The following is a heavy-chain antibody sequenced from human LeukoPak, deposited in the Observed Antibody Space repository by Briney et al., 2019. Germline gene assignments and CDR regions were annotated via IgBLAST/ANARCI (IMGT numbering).Heavy chain of an antibody. V-gene: IGHV1-69*13. CDR2: IIPIFGTA. D-gene: IGHD1-26*01. CDR1: GGTFSSYA. J-gene: IGHJ4*02. CDR3: ARYSGSYGTANDY. Sequence: SVKVSFKASGGTFSSYAISWVRQAPGQGFEWMGGIIPIFGTANYAQKFQGRVTITADESTSAAYMELSSLRSEDTAVYYCARYSGSYGTANDYWGQGTLVTVSS.